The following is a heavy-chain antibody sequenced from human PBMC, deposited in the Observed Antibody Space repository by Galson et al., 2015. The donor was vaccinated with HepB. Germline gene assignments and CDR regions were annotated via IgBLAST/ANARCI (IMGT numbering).Heavy chain of an antibody. Sequence: SLRLSCAASGFTFSSYAMHWVRQAPGKGLEWVAVISYVGSNNYYADSVKGRFTISRDNSKNTLYLQMNSLRAEDTAVYYCSREGYGGNSVLNYYYYYGMDVWGQGTTVTVSS. V-gene: IGHV3-30*04. CDR2: ISYVGSNN. J-gene: IGHJ6*02. D-gene: IGHD4-23*01. CDR3: SREGYGGNSVLNYYYYYGMDV. CDR1: GFTFSSYA.